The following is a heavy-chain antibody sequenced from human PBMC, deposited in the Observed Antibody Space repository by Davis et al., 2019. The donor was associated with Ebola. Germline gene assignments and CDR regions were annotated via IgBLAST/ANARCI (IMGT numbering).Heavy chain of an antibody. J-gene: IGHJ5*01. CDR2: MSYSGST. Sequence: SETLSLTCTVSGGSISSGGYYWTWIRQHPGKGLEWIGYMSYSGSTYYNPSLKSRVTISVDTSKNQFSLKLSSVTAADTAVYYCVRSTMIRGVIPWFDPWGQGTLVAVSS. CDR1: GGSISSGGYY. D-gene: IGHD3-10*01. CDR3: VRSTMIRGVIPWFDP. V-gene: IGHV4-31*03.